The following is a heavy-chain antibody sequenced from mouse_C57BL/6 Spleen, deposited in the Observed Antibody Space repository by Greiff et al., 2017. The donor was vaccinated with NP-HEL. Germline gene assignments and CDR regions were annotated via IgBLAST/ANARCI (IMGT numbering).Heavy chain of an antibody. V-gene: IGHV5-4*01. Sequence: EVKLVESGGGLVKPGGSLKLSCAASGFTFSSYAMSWVRQTPEKRLEWVATISDGGSYTYYPDNVKGRFTISRDNAKNNLYLQMSHLKSEDTAVYYCAREGTVVAFDYWGQGTTLTVSS. CDR3: AREGTVVAFDY. J-gene: IGHJ2*01. CDR1: GFTFSSYA. CDR2: ISDGGSYT. D-gene: IGHD1-1*01.